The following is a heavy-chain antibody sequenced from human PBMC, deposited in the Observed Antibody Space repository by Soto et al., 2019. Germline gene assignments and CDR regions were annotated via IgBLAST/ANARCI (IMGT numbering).Heavy chain of an antibody. Sequence: TVSRTCAVSGGSISSGDYYWSWIRQHPGKGLEWIGYIYYSGSTYYNPSLKSRVTISVDTSKNQFSLKLSSVTAADTAVYYCARYYYDSSGYYFWFDPWGQGTLVTVSS. V-gene: IGHV4-31*11. D-gene: IGHD3-22*01. CDR2: IYYSGST. J-gene: IGHJ5*02. CDR3: ARYYYDSSGYYFWFDP. CDR1: GGSISSGDYY.